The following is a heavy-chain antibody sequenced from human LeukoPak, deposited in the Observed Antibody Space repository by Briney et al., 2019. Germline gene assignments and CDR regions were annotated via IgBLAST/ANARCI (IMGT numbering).Heavy chain of an antibody. D-gene: IGHD2-2*01. CDR1: GGSFSGYY. CDR2: TNHSGST. CDR3: AIYCSSTSCPRRGYYFDY. Sequence: SETLSLTCAVYGGSFSGYYWSWIRQPPGKGLEWIGETNHSGSTNYNPSLKSRVTISVDTSKNQFSLKLSSVTAADTAVYYCAIYCSSTSCPRRGYYFDYWGQGTLVTVSS. V-gene: IGHV4-34*01. J-gene: IGHJ4*02.